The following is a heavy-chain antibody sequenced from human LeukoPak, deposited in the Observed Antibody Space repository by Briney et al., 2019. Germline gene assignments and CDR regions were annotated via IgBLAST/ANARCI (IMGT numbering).Heavy chain of an antibody. CDR1: GFTFSSYE. V-gene: IGHV3-48*03. Sequence: GGSLRLSRAAPGFTFSSYEMNWVRQAPGKGLEWVSYISSSGSTIYYADSVKGRFTISRDNAKNSLYLQMNSLRAEDTAVYYCASSETAGKNIVVVPAAMLGLDYWGQGTLVTVSS. J-gene: IGHJ4*02. D-gene: IGHD2-2*01. CDR2: ISSSGSTI. CDR3: ASSETAGKNIVVVPAAMLGLDY.